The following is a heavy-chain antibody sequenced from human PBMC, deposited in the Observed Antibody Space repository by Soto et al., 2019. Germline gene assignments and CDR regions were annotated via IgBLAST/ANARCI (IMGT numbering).Heavy chain of an antibody. CDR1: GGSIGKYDYS. D-gene: IGHD2-15*01. CDR3: ATVIPATRYFAY. V-gene: IGHV4-30-2*01. J-gene: IGHJ4*02. CDR2: IYHSGTT. Sequence: SYTLSLTFTVSGGSIGKYDYSLGVFRHPPWKGLEWIGYIYHSGTTYYNPSLTSRVTISVDGSNNQFSLKLTSMTAADTAIYYCATVIPATRYFAYWGQGILVTVSS.